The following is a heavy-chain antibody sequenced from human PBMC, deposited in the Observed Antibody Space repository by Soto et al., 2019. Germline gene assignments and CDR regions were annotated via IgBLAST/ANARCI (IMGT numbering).Heavy chain of an antibody. Sequence: QVQLVQSGAEVRQPGASVKVSCKASGYTFTTYGISWVRQAPGQGPEWMGWISGYNGHTKYAQKFQGRVTMTTDTSTRTVYMDLRSLTSDDTAVYYCAREGEMPYYYYGLDVWGQGTTVTVSS. V-gene: IGHV1-18*01. CDR3: AREGEMPYYYYGLDV. D-gene: IGHD3-16*01. CDR2: ISGYNGHT. CDR1: GYTFTTYG. J-gene: IGHJ6*02.